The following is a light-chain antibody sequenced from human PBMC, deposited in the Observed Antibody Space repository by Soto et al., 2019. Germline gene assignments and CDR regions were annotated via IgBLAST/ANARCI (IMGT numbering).Light chain of an antibody. CDR2: DAS. J-gene: IGKJ4*01. Sequence: EIVLTQSPAILSLSPGERATLSCRASQSVGTYLDWYQQKLGQAPRLLIYDASNRATGIPARFSGSGSGTDFPLTSSSLDHEDFAVYCCQQRDNWLTFGGGTKVEI. CDR3: QQRDNWLT. CDR1: QSVGTY. V-gene: IGKV3-11*01.